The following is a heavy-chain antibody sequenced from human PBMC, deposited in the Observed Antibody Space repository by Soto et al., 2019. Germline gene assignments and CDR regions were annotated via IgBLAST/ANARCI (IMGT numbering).Heavy chain of an antibody. V-gene: IGHV4-31*03. CDR1: GGSISSGGYY. J-gene: IGHJ5*02. CDR2: IYYSGST. D-gene: IGHD6-13*01. Sequence: SETLSLTCTVSGGSISSGGYYWSWIRQHPGKGLEWIGYIYYSGSTYYNPSLKSRVTISVDTSKNQFSLKLSSVTAADTAVYYCAGTLIEAAGNGNWFDPWGQGTLVTVSS. CDR3: AGTLIEAAGNGNWFDP.